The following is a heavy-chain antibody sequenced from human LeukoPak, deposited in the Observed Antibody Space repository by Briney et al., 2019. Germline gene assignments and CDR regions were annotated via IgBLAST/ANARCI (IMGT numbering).Heavy chain of an antibody. CDR3: ARMYSSGWNY. J-gene: IGHJ4*02. CDR2: ISSSGFTI. Sequence: GGSLRLSCAVSGFTVSGNYMSWVRQAPGKGLEWVSYISSSGFTIYYADSVKGRFTISRDNAKNSLYLQMNSLRVEDTAVYYCARMYSSGWNYWGQGTLVTVSS. D-gene: IGHD6-19*01. CDR1: GFTVSGNY. V-gene: IGHV3-11*04.